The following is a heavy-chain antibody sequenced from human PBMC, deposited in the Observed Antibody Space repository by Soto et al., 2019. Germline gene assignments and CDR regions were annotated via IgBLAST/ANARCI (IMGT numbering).Heavy chain of an antibody. CDR2: IIPILGIA. J-gene: IGHJ3*02. CDR1: GGTFSSYT. V-gene: IGHV1-69*02. D-gene: IGHD6-19*01. CDR3: AFIAVAVSDAFDI. Sequence: QVQLVQSGAEVKKPGSSVKVSCKASGGTFSSYTISWVRQAPGQGLEWMGRIIPILGIANYAQKLQGRVTITADKSTSTAYMELSSLRSEDTAVYYCAFIAVAVSDAFDIWGQGTMVTVSS.